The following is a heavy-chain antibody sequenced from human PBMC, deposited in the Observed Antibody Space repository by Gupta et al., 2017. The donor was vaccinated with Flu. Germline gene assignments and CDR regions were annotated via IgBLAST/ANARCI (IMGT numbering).Heavy chain of an antibody. D-gene: IGHD4-4*01. CDR3: ARGDTSSHYGGVYDI. CDR1: SYSIVSGHY. Sequence: QVPLQESGPGHVNSSATLSLTSIFSSYSIVSGHYWGRWRQPPGKGLEWIGNVYHSGATYYNPSLKSRVSISVDTAKDQFSLTLTSVTASDTAVYYCARGDTSSHYGGVYDIWGQGTKVTVSS. V-gene: IGHV4-38-2*02. CDR2: VYHSGAT. J-gene: IGHJ3*02.